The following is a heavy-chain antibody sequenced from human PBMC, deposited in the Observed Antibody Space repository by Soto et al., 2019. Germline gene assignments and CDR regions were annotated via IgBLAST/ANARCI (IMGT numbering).Heavy chain of an antibody. J-gene: IGHJ6*02. CDR3: ARRKEGYYYGLDV. CDR2: INSDRSCT. CDR1: RSTFSGYW. Sequence: ASLTLSFAASRSTFSGYWMYCVRQAPGKGLVWVSRINSDRSCTRYADSVKGRFSISRDNSKSTLYLQMNTLRAEDTAVYYCARRKEGYYYGLDVWGQGTTVTVSS. V-gene: IGHV3-74*01.